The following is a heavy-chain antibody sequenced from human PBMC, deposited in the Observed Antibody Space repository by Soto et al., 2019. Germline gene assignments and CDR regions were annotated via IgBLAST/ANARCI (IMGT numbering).Heavy chain of an antibody. CDR1: GFSVKSYG. Sequence: SIELCCAACGFSVKSYGMHWVLQAPGKGLEWVAVISYDGSNKYYADSVKGRFTISRDNSKNTLYLQMNSLRAEDTAVYYCAKAHYSGSYRPGYFQHCGQGTLVTVSS. V-gene: IGHV3-30*18. D-gene: IGHD1-26*01. J-gene: IGHJ1*01. CDR3: AKAHYSGSYRPGYFQH. CDR2: ISYDGSNK.